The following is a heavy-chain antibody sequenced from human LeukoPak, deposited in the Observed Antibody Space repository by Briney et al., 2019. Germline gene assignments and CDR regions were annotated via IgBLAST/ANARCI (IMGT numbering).Heavy chain of an antibody. Sequence: PGGSLRLSCAASGFTFSSNGMRWVSQAPGKGLEGVALIWYDGSNKYYADSVRGRFTSSRDNSKNTLYLQMHSLRAEDTAVYYCARATSGYVDYWGQGTLVTVSS. CDR1: GFTFSSNG. D-gene: IGHD5-12*01. V-gene: IGHV3-33*01. CDR2: IWYDGSNK. J-gene: IGHJ4*02. CDR3: ARATSGYVDY.